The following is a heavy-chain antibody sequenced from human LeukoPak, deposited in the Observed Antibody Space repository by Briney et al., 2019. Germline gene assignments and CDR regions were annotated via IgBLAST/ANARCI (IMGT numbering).Heavy chain of an antibody. CDR2: ITGDGSST. J-gene: IGHJ2*01. CDR1: GFTFSNYA. Sequence: GGSLRLSCAASGFTFSNYAMSWVRQVPGKGLVWVSRITGDGSSTTYADSVKGRFTISRDNAKNTVFLQMISLRAEDTAVYYCARDTGWYFDLWGRGTLVTVSS. V-gene: IGHV3-74*01. D-gene: IGHD4-17*01. CDR3: ARDTGWYFDL.